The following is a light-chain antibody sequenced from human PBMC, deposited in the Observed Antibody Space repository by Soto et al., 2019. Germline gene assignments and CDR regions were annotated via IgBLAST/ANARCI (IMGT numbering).Light chain of an antibody. CDR3: QQCGSTPLFG. V-gene: IGKV3-20*01. Sequence: EIVLTQSPGTLSLSPGERATLSCRASQSVISNHLAWYQQKPGQAPRLLIYGASSRATGIPDRFSGSGSGTDFPLTISRLEPEDFAVYYCQQCGSTPLFGFGPGTKVDIK. CDR2: GAS. CDR1: QSVISNH. J-gene: IGKJ3*01.